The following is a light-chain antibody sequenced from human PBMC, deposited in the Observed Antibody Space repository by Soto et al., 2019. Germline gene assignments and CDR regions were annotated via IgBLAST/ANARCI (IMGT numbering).Light chain of an antibody. CDR2: GAS. CDR1: QSVSSSY. Sequence: EIVLTQSPGTLSLSPGERATLSCRASQSVSSSYLAWYQQKPGQAPRLLIYGASSRPTGMPHRFSGSGSGTDFTLTISRLEPEDFAVYYCQQYGSSPQTFGQGNKVEIK. CDR3: QQYGSSPQT. V-gene: IGKV3-20*01. J-gene: IGKJ1*01.